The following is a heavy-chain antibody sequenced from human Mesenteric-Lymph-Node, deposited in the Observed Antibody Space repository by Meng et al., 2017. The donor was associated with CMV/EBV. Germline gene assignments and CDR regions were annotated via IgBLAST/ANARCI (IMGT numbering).Heavy chain of an antibody. CDR1: GFIFSDSA. CDR2: IRSKANNHAT. J-gene: IGHJ4*02. D-gene: IGHD5-18*01. CDR3: AGLRDTDYDY. Sequence: GESLKISCAASGFIFSDSAMHWVRQASGKGLEWVGRIRSKANNHATAYIESVKGRFTISRDDSENTAYLQMNSLKVEDTAVYYCAGLRDTDYDYWGQGTLVTVSS. V-gene: IGHV3-73*01.